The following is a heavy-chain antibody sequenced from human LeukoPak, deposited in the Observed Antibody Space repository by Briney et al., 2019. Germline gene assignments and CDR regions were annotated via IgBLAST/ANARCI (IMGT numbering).Heavy chain of an antibody. Sequence: GGSLRLSCSASGFTFSSYAMSWVRRVPGKGLEWVSGISDGGDRTYYTDSARGRFTISRDNSKNMLYLEMNSLRAEDTAIYYCGKELAGSGRPCFDSWGQGTLVTVSS. CDR1: GFTFSSYA. V-gene: IGHV3-23*01. CDR3: GKELAGSGRPCFDS. D-gene: IGHD6-19*01. CDR2: ISDGGDRT. J-gene: IGHJ4*02.